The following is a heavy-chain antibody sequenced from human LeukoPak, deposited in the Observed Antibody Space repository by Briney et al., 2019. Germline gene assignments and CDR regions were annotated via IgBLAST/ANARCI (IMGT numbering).Heavy chain of an antibody. V-gene: IGHV4-4*07. D-gene: IGHD6-13*01. CDR1: GGSISSYY. CDR3: TRVRSSSRTIYYYYYMDV. CDR2: IYTSGST. J-gene: IGHJ6*03. Sequence: PPETLSLTCTVSGGSISSYYWSWIRQPAGKGLEWIGRIYTSGSTNYNPSLKSRVTKSVDTSKNQFSLKLSSVTAADTAVYYCTRVRSSSRTIYYYYYMDVWGKGTTVTVSS.